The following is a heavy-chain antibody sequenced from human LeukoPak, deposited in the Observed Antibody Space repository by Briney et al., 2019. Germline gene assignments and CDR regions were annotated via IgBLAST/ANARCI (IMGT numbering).Heavy chain of an antibody. CDR2: IYPDDSDT. D-gene: IGHD2-2*01. Sequence: GESLKISCEASGYSFTTYWIGWMRQMPGKGLEWMGIIYPDDSDTRYSPSFQGQVTISADKSISTAYLQWSSLRASDTAMYYCARRRSPAVFDYWGQGTLVTVSS. V-gene: IGHV5-51*01. CDR3: ARRRSPAVFDY. J-gene: IGHJ4*02. CDR1: GYSFTTYW.